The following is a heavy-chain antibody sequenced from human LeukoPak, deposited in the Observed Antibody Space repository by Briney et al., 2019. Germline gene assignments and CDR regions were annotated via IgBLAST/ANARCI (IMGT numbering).Heavy chain of an antibody. Sequence: SETLSLTCTASGGSISSSSYYWGWIRQPPGKGLEWIGSIYYSGSTYYNPSLKSRVTISVDTSKNQFSLKLSSVTAADTAVYYCASGWEISGYYYDYWGQGTLVTVSS. CDR2: IYYSGST. D-gene: IGHD3-22*01. CDR1: GGSISSSSYY. J-gene: IGHJ4*02. CDR3: ASGWEISGYYYDY. V-gene: IGHV4-39*01.